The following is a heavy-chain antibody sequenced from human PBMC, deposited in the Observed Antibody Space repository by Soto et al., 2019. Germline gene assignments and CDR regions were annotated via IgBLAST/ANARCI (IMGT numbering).Heavy chain of an antibody. Sequence: EVQLVESGGGLVEPGGSLRLSCAASGFTFNGAWMNWVRQGPGKGLEWVGRVKSKFDGGTIDYAAPVKGRFTISRDDSRNTVYLQMNSLSTEDTAMYYCSADLPDWGSYAFDYWGQGALFNVSS. CDR3: SADLPDWGSYAFDY. CDR2: VKSKFDGGTI. J-gene: IGHJ4*02. CDR1: GFTFNGAW. V-gene: IGHV3-15*07. D-gene: IGHD3-16*01.